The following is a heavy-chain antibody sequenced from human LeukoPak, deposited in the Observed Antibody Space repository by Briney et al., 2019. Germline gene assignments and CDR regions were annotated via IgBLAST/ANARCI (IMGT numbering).Heavy chain of an antibody. J-gene: IGHJ5*02. D-gene: IGHD3-10*01. CDR1: AYSISSGYY. CDR3: ARGPSYYDSESYYNS. Sequence: SETLSLTCTVSAYSISSGYYWGWIRQSPGKGLEWIGSIYHSGRTYYNPSLNSRVTISVDTSKNQFSLKVSSVTAADTAVYYCARGPSYYDSESYYNSWGQGILVTVSS. CDR2: IYHSGRT. V-gene: IGHV4-38-2*02.